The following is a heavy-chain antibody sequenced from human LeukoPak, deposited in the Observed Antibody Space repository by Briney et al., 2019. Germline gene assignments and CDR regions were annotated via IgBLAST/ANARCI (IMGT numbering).Heavy chain of an antibody. CDR2: ISGSGGST. CDR1: GFTFSSYA. V-gene: IGHV3-23*01. CDR3: ARDPASWQLDTFDY. Sequence: PPGGSLRLSCAASGFTFSSYAMSWVRQAPGKGLEWVSAISGSGGSTYYADSVKGRFTISRDNSKNTLYLQMNSLRAEDTAVYYCARDPASWQLDTFDYWGQGTLVTVSS. J-gene: IGHJ4*02. D-gene: IGHD6-13*01.